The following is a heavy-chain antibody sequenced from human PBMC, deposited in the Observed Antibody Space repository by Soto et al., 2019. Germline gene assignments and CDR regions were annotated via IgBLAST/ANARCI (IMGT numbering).Heavy chain of an antibody. CDR1: GFTFSSYA. CDR2: ISGSGGST. D-gene: IGHD3-22*01. Sequence: PGGSLRLSCAASGFTFSSYAMSWVRQAPGKGLEWVSAISGSGGSTYYADSVKGRFTISRDNSKNTLYLQMNSLRAEDTAVYYCASDSSGYLYFDYWGQGTLVTVSS. V-gene: IGHV3-23*01. CDR3: ASDSSGYLYFDY. J-gene: IGHJ4*02.